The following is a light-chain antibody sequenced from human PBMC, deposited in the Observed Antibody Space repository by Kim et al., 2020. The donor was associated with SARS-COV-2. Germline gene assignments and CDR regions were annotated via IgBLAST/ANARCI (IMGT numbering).Light chain of an antibody. CDR3: QQYATSPRT. CDR1: QTLTANQ. J-gene: IGKJ1*01. V-gene: IGKV3-20*01. CDR2: DAI. Sequence: DIILTQSPDTLSLSPGESAALSCRASQTLTANQLAWYQQKPGRAPRLLIYDAISRATGIPYRFRGSGSGTEFTLTISGLSPDDFAVYYCQQYATSPRTFGQGTKVDIK.